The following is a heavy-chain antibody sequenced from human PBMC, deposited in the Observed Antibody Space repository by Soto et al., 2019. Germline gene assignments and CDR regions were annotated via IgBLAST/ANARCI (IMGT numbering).Heavy chain of an antibody. CDR3: AREVGATLNWFDP. CDR1: GGTFSSYA. Sequence: ASVKVSCKASGGTFSSYAISWVRQAPGQGLEWMGGIIPTFGTANYAQKFQGRVTITADESTSTAYMELSSLRSEDTAVYYCAREVGATLNWFDPWGQGTLVTVSS. D-gene: IGHD1-26*01. J-gene: IGHJ5*02. CDR2: IIPTFGTA. V-gene: IGHV1-69*13.